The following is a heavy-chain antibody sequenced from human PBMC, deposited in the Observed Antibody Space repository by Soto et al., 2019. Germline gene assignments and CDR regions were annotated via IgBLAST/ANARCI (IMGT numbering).Heavy chain of an antibody. V-gene: IGHV3-23*01. Sequence: GGSLRLSCAASGFTFSSYAMSWVRQAPGKGLEWVSAISGSGGSTYYADSVKGRFTISRDNSKNTLYLQMNSLRAEDTAVYYCARAPPHFIAARPSFGKNWYFDLWGRGTLVTVSS. CDR1: GFTFSSYA. J-gene: IGHJ2*01. CDR3: ARAPPHFIAARPSFGKNWYFDL. CDR2: ISGSGGST. D-gene: IGHD6-6*01.